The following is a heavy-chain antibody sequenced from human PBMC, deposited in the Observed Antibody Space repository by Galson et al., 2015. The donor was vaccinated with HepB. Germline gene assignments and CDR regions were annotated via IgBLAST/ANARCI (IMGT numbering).Heavy chain of an antibody. CDR2: ISYDGSNK. Sequence: SLRLSCAASGFTFSSYGMHWVRQAPGKGLEWVAVISYDGSNKYYADSVKGRFTISRDNSKNTLYLQMNSLRAEDTAVYYCATTLTSDYYDSSGYYYFWGQGTLVTVSS. D-gene: IGHD3-22*01. CDR1: GFTFSSYG. V-gene: IGHV3-30*03. CDR3: ATTLTSDYYDSSGYYYF. J-gene: IGHJ4*02.